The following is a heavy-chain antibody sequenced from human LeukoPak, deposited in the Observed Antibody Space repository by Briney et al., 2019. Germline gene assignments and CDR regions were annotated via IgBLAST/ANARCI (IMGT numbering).Heavy chain of an antibody. CDR3: AGSDRAMVIYFDY. Sequence: PSETLSLTCTVSGGSISSGDYYWSWIRQPPGQGLEWSGYNYYSGSTYYNPSLKSRDTISVDTYKNQFSLKLSAVTAADTAVYYWAGSDRAMVIYFDYWGEGTVVTVSS. J-gene: IGHJ4*02. V-gene: IGHV4-30-4*01. CDR2: NYYSGST. D-gene: IGHD5-18*01. CDR1: GGSISSGDYY.